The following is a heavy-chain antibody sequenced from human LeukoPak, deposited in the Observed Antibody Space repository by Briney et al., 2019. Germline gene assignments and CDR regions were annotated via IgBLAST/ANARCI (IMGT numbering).Heavy chain of an antibody. CDR3: AKDVDSSCYYFPFDY. CDR2: ISGSGGST. D-gene: IGHD3-22*01. CDR1: GFTFSSYA. J-gene: IGHJ4*02. Sequence: GGSLRLSCAASGFTFSSYAMSWVRQAPGKGLEWVSAISGSGGSTYYADSVKGRFTISRDNSKNTLYLQMNSLRAEDTAVYYCAKDVDSSCYYFPFDYWGQGTLVTVSS. V-gene: IGHV3-23*01.